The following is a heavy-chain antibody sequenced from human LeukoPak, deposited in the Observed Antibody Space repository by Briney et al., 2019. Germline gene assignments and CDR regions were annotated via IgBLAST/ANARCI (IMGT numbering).Heavy chain of an antibody. V-gene: IGHV1-18*01. Sequence: ASVKVSCEASGYTFGSYDFSWVRQAPGQGLEWVGWISRYNDKTNYAQHLQGRVTMTTDTSTSTTYVEFRSLRSDDTAIYYCARGGSSTGFDYWGQGTLVTVSS. CDR2: ISRYNDKT. CDR3: ARGGSSTGFDY. CDR1: GYTFGSYD. J-gene: IGHJ4*02. D-gene: IGHD1-26*01.